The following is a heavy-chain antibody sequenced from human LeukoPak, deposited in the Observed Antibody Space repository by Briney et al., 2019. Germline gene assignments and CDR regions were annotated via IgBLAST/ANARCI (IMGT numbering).Heavy chain of an antibody. CDR3: ARGPHYYDSSGYYYVLFHFDY. D-gene: IGHD3-22*01. CDR2: VNPNSGNT. J-gene: IGHJ4*02. CDR1: GYTFTSYD. Sequence: ASVKVSCKASGYTFTSYDINWVRQDTGQGLEWMGWVNPNSGNTGYAQKFQGRVTMTRNTSISTAYMELSSLRSEDTAVYYCARGPHYYDSSGYYYVLFHFDYWGQGTLVTVSS. V-gene: IGHV1-8*01.